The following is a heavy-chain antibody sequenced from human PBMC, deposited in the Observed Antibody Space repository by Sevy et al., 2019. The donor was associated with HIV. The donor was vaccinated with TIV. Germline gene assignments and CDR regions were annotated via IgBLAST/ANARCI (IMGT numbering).Heavy chain of an antibody. CDR1: GGSISSSSYY. CDR2: IYYSGST. Sequence: SETLSLTCTVSGGSISSSSYYWGWIRQPPGKGLEWIGSIYYSGSTYYNPSLKSRVTISVDTSKNLFSLKLSSVTAADTAVYYCAIAAGAARSNWFDPWGQGTLVTVSS. J-gene: IGHJ5*02. V-gene: IGHV4-39*01. CDR3: AIAAGAARSNWFDP. D-gene: IGHD6-6*01.